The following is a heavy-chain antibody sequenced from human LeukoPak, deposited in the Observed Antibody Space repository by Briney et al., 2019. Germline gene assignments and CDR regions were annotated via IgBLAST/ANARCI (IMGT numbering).Heavy chain of an antibody. V-gene: IGHV3-30-3*01. J-gene: IGHJ3*02. CDR2: ISYDGSNK. D-gene: IGHD1-26*01. Sequence: SGRSLRLSCAASGFTFSSYAMHWVRQAPGKGLEWVAVISYDGSNKYYADSVKGRFTISRDNSKNTLHLQMNSLRAEDTAVYYCARDGSGSYYGFGAFDIWGQGTMVTVSS. CDR1: GFTFSSYA. CDR3: ARDGSGSYYGFGAFDI.